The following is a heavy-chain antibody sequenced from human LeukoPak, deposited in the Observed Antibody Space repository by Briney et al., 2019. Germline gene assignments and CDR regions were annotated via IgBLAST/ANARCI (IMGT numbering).Heavy chain of an antibody. J-gene: IGHJ4*02. D-gene: IGHD2-8*01. Sequence: SGTLSLTCTVSGGSISSSNYYWSWIRQPAGKGLEWIGHIYTSGSTNYNPSLKSRVTISVDTSKNQFSLKLSSVTAADTAVYYCAREGVYWGQGTLVTVSS. CDR2: IYTSGST. CDR3: AREGVY. V-gene: IGHV4-61*09. CDR1: GGSISSSNYY.